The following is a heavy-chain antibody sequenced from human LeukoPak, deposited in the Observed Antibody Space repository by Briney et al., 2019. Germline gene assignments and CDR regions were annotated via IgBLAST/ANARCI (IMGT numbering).Heavy chain of an antibody. CDR1: GGSIRSYY. D-gene: IGHD3-10*01. V-gene: IGHV4-59*12. CDR2: IYYSGST. CDR3: AVDGGFTAYNWFDP. Sequence: PSETLSLTCTVSGGSIRSYYWSWIRQPPGKGLEWIAYIYYSGSTNYNPSLKSRVTISVDTSKNQFSLKLSSVTAADTAVYYCAVDGGFTAYNWFDPWGQGALVTVSS. J-gene: IGHJ5*02.